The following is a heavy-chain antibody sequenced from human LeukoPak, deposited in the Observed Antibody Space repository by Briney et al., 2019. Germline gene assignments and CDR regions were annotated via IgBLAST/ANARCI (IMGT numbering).Heavy chain of an antibody. CDR3: ARRQTLYDCFDP. CDR2: TYYRSTWYN. Sequence: SQTLSLTFAISGDSVSSNSVTWNWIRQSPSRGLEWLGRTYYRSTWYNDYAVSVRGRITVNPDTSKNQFSLHLNSVTPEDTAVYYCARRQTLYDCFDPWGQGILVTVSS. D-gene: IGHD2-8*01. CDR1: GDSVSSNSVT. J-gene: IGHJ5*02. V-gene: IGHV6-1*01.